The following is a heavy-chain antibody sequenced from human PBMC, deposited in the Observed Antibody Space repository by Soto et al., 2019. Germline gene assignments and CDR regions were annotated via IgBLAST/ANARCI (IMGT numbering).Heavy chain of an antibody. V-gene: IGHV1-18*01. Sequence: ASVKVSCKASGYTFTSYGISWVRQAPGQGLEWMGWISAYNGNTNYAQKLQGRVTMTTDTSTSTAYMELRSLRSDDTAVYYCARDRSQVRGVIGGGYYYYYMDVWGKGTTVTVSS. CDR2: ISAYNGNT. CDR1: GYTFTSYG. D-gene: IGHD3-10*01. CDR3: ARDRSQVRGVIGGGYYYYYMDV. J-gene: IGHJ6*03.